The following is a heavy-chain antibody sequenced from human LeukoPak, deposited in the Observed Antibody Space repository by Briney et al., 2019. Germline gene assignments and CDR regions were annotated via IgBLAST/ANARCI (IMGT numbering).Heavy chain of an antibody. J-gene: IGHJ5*02. CDR2: IYYSGTT. D-gene: IGHD4-17*01. CDR3: VRSKSGTYGWFDP. CDR1: GGSITSYY. Sequence: SETLSLTCTVSGGSITSYYWSWIRQPPGKGLEWIGYIYYSGTTNYNPSLKSRVTISVDTSKNQFSLKANSVTAADTAVYYCVRSKSGTYGWFDPWGQGTLVTVSS. V-gene: IGHV4-59*01.